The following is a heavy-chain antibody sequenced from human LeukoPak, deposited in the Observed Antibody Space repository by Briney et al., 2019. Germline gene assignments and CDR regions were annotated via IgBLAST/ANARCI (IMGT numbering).Heavy chain of an antibody. Sequence: ASVKVSCKASGYTFISYGISWVRQAPGQGLEWMGWISGYNGNTKYAQRFQGRVTMTTDTSTDTVYMELRSLKFDDTAVYYCARVDTSMEDAFDIWGQGTMVAVSS. CDR2: ISGYNGNT. V-gene: IGHV1-18*04. CDR1: GYTFISYG. CDR3: ARVDTSMEDAFDI. D-gene: IGHD5-18*01. J-gene: IGHJ3*02.